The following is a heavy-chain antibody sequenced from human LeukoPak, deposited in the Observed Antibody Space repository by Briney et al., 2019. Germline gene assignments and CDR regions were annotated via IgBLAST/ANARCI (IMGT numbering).Heavy chain of an antibody. CDR2: ISSSSSYI. CDR3: ARRAGDYSHPYDY. J-gene: IGHJ4*02. V-gene: IGHV3-21*04. D-gene: IGHD3-22*01. Sequence: GGSLRLSCAASGFTFSSYSMNWVRQAPGKWLEWVSSISSSSSYIYYTDSVKGRFTISRDNSKNTLYLQMNSLRAEDTAVYYCARRAGDYSHPYDYWGQGILVTVSS. CDR1: GFTFSSYS.